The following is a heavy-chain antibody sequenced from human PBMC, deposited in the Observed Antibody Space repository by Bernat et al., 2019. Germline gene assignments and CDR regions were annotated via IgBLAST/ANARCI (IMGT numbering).Heavy chain of an antibody. CDR3: ARDERDGYFYDMDV. J-gene: IGHJ6*02. CDR1: GFTFSSYS. V-gene: IGHV3-21*01. CDR2: ISSSSSYI. D-gene: IGHD5-24*01. Sequence: EVQLVEFGGGLFKPGGSLRLSCAASGFTFSSYSMNWVRQAQGKGLEWVSSISSSSSYIYYADSVKGRFTISRDNAKNSLYLQMNSLRAEDTAVYYCARDERDGYFYDMDVWGQGTTVTVSS.